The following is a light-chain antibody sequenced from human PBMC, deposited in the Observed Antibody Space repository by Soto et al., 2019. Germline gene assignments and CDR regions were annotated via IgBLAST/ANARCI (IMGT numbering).Light chain of an antibody. Sequence: DIQMTQSPSSLSASVGDRVTITCRAKESVSSYVNWYKQKPVKAPQLLIYAASSLQSGVPARFSGSGSVTDFTLTISGLQPEDFATYYCQQSYSKWTFGQGTKVEIK. V-gene: IGKV1-39*01. CDR3: QQSYSKWT. CDR2: AAS. J-gene: IGKJ1*01. CDR1: ESVSSY.